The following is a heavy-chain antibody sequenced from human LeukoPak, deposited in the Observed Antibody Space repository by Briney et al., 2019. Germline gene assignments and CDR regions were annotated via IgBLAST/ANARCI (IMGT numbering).Heavy chain of an antibody. Sequence: SETLSLTCTVSGGSISSGDYYWSWIRQPPGKGLEWIGYIYYSGSTYCNPSLKSRVTMSVDTSKNQFSLKLSSVTAADTAVYYCAREATVTAAGAFDIWGQGTMVTVSS. CDR1: GGSISSGDYY. D-gene: IGHD4-17*01. CDR2: IYYSGST. V-gene: IGHV4-30-4*01. CDR3: AREATVTAAGAFDI. J-gene: IGHJ3*02.